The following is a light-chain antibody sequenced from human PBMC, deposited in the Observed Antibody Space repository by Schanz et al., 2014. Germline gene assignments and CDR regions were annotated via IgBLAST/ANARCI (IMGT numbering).Light chain of an antibody. Sequence: EIVLTQSPGTLSLSPGERGTISCRASQSVDRNYFPWYQNRPGQAPRLLIYGASNRATGIPDRFSGSWSGPDFALSISSLVPEDFADYYCQYRSNLLAVGGGTKVEI. J-gene: IGKJ4*01. CDR1: QSVDRNY. V-gene: IGKV3D-20*02. CDR3: QYRSNLLA. CDR2: GAS.